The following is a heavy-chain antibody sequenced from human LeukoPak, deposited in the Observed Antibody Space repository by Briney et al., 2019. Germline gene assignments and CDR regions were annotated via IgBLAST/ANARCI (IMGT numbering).Heavy chain of an antibody. J-gene: IGHJ6*02. Sequence: PAGSLTLSWAASGYASSNLWVNWVRQAPGKGLEWVASIMNDGNEKYYVDSTKGPFTVSRDNDKNSVYLQMNSLRVEDTAVYYCARPNVQAPDIRVGKVFLGRDVWGQGTTVTVSS. CDR2: IMNDGNEK. D-gene: IGHD3-9*01. CDR3: ARPNVQAPDIRVGKVFLGRDV. CDR1: GYASSNLW. V-gene: IGHV3-7*01.